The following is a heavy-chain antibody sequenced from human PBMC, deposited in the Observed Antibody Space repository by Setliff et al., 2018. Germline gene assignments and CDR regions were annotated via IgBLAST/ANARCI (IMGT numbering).Heavy chain of an antibody. CDR2: ISHSGNT. CDR1: GESFSGCF. D-gene: IGHD2-15*01. Sequence: PSETLSLTCAVYGESFSGCFWSWIRQTPEKGLEWIGEISHSGNTNYNPSFKSRVTISIDTSKNQFSLKLSSVTAADTAVYYCARLVETSTWGNWFDPWGQGTLVTVSS. CDR3: ARLVETSTWGNWFDP. V-gene: IGHV4-34*01. J-gene: IGHJ5*02.